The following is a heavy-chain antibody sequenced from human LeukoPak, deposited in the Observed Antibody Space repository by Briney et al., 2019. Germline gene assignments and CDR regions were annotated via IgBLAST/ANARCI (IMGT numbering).Heavy chain of an antibody. V-gene: IGHV3-23*01. CDR2: ISGGGRST. CDR3: ARERYFDY. CDR1: GFSFNTCA. Sequence: GGSLRLSCAASGFSFNTCAMSWVRQAPGKGLEWVSTISGGGRSTDYADSVKGQFTISRDNSKNTLYLQMDSLRAEDTAVYYCARERYFDYWGQGTLVTVSS. J-gene: IGHJ4*02.